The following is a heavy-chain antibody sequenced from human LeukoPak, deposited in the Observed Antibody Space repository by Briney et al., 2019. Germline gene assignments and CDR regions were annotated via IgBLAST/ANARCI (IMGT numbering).Heavy chain of an antibody. CDR3: AKDRVVGATTFSDY. CDR2: ISYDGSNK. Sequence: GRSLRLSCAASGFTFRSYGMHWVRQAPGKGLEWVAVISYDGSNKYYADSVKGRFTISRDNSKNTLYLQMNSLRAEDTAVYYCAKDRVVGATTFSDYWGQGTLVTVSS. V-gene: IGHV3-30*18. J-gene: IGHJ4*02. D-gene: IGHD1-26*01. CDR1: GFTFRSYG.